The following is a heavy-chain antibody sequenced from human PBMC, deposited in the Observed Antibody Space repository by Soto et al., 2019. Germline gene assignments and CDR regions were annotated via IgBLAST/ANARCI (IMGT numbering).Heavy chain of an antibody. V-gene: IGHV1-46*03. J-gene: IGHJ4*02. D-gene: IGHD2-15*01. CDR1: GYTFTSYY. CDR3: ARGVPVVVVVAATRIPEYYFDY. CDR2: INPSGGST. Sequence: GASVKVSCKASGYTFTSYYMHWVRQAPGQGLEWMGIINPSGGSTSYAQKFQGRVTMTRDTSTSTVYMELSSLRSEDTAVYYCARGVPVVVVVAATRIPEYYFDYWGQGTLVTVSS.